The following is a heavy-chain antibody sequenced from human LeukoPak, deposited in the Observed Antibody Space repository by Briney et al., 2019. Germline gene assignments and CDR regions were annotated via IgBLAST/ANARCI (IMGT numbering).Heavy chain of an antibody. CDR3: ASRYYDSSGDYAFDI. CDR2: YYYSGST. V-gene: IGHV4-59*01. D-gene: IGHD3-22*01. CDR1: GASISSYY. Sequence: SETLSLTGTASGASISSYYWSWIRQPPGKGLEWIGNYYYSGSTNYNPSLKSRVTISVDTSKNQFSLKLSSVTAADTAVYSCASRYYDSSGDYAFDIWGQGTMVTVSS. J-gene: IGHJ3*02.